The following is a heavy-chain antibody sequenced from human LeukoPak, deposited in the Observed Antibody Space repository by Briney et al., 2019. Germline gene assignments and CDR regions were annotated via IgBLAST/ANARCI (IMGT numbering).Heavy chain of an antibody. D-gene: IGHD6-13*01. J-gene: IGHJ6*02. CDR1: GFTFSSYA. CDR2: ISYDGSNK. V-gene: IGHV3-30-3*01. Sequence: PGGSLRLSCAASGFTFSSYAMHWVRQAPGKGLEWVAVISYDGSNKYYADSVKGRFTISRDNSKNTLYLQMNSLRAEDTAVYYCARDKGSSWYPTYLGYYGMDVWGQGTTVTVSS. CDR3: ARDKGSSWYPTYLGYYGMDV.